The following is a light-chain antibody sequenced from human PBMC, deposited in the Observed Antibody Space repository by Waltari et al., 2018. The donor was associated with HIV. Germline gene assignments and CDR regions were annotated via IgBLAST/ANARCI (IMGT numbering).Light chain of an antibody. Sequence: QSVLTQPLSASETPGRSLNISCSGAPSNIGRTYVFWYQQVAGLAPRDLIYGNNQRPSCVSDRISGSRSGTSASLVISGRRAEDEAQYYCASWDDGLSGHVFGGGT. CDR2: GNN. CDR1: PSNIGRTY. V-gene: IGLV1-47*01. CDR3: ASWDDGLSGHV. J-gene: IGLJ1*01.